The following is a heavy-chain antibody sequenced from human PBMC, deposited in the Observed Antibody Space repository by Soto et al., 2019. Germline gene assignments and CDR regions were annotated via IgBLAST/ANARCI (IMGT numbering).Heavy chain of an antibody. J-gene: IGHJ6*02. CDR2: IKSKTDGGTT. CDR3: TKDWRYDYYGMDV. D-gene: IGHD3-3*01. Sequence: VGSLRLSCAASGFTFSNAWMSWVRQAPGKGLEWVGRIKSKTDGGTTDYAAPVKGRFTISRDDSKNTLYLQMNSLKTEDTAVYYCTKDWRYDYYGMDVWGQGTTVTVSS. V-gene: IGHV3-15*01. CDR1: GFTFSNAW.